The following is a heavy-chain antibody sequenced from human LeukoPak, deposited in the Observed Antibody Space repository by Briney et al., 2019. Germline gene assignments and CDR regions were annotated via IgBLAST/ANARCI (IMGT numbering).Heavy chain of an antibody. Sequence: ASVKVSCKASGYTFTGYYMHWVRQAPGQGLEWMGRINPNSGGTNYAQKFQGRVTMTRDTSVSTAYMELSRLRSDDTAVYYCARADDFWSGYHNWFDPWGQGTLVTVSS. CDR3: ARADDFWSGYHNWFDP. J-gene: IGHJ5*02. CDR2: INPNSGGT. V-gene: IGHV1-2*06. D-gene: IGHD3-3*01. CDR1: GYTFTGYY.